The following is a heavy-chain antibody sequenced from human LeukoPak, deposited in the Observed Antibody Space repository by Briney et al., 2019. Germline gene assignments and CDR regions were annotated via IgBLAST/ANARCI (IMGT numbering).Heavy chain of an antibody. J-gene: IGHJ3*02. D-gene: IGHD3-3*01. CDR3: ARADYYDFWSGYPISGGDAFDI. CDR1: GFTFSSYS. V-gene: IGHV3-21*01. CDR2: ISSSSSYI. Sequence: GGSLRLSCAASGFTFSSYSMNWVRRAPGKGLEWVSSISSSSSYIYYADSVKGRFTISRDNAKNSLYLQMNSLRAEDTAVYYCARADYYDFWSGYPISGGDAFDIWGQGTMVTVSS.